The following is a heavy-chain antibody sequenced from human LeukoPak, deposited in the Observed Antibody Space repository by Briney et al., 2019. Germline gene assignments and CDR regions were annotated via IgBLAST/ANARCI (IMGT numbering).Heavy chain of an antibody. CDR3: ARDRRNAVAGTYLKY. D-gene: IGHD6-19*01. CDR2: ISSSGSTI. CDR1: GFTFSDYY. Sequence: GGSLRLSCAASGFTFSDYYMSWIRQAPGKGLEWVSYISSSGSTIYYADSVKGRFTISRDNAKNSLYLQMNSLRAEDTAVYYCARDRRNAVAGTYLKYWGQGTLVTISS. V-gene: IGHV3-11*01. J-gene: IGHJ4*02.